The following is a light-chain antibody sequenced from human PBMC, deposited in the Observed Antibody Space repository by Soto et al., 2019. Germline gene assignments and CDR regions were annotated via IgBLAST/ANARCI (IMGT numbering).Light chain of an antibody. V-gene: IGLV2-23*03. CDR3: CTHAGGSTFLYV. CDR2: EGS. J-gene: IGLJ1*01. Sequence: QSVLTQPASVSGSPGQSITISCTGTSSDVGSYNLVSWYQHHPDKAPKLMIYEGSKRPSGVSTRFSGSASANTASLTISGLQAEDDADYYCCTHAGGSTFLYVFGTGTKVTVL. CDR1: SSDVGSYNL.